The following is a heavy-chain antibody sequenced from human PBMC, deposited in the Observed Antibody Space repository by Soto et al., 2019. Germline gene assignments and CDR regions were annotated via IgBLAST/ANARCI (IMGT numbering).Heavy chain of an antibody. CDR2: ISSSSSYI. CDR1: GFTFSRYS. V-gene: IGHV3-21*01. J-gene: IGHJ6*02. Sequence: GGSLRLYCAASGFTFSRYSMNWVRQAPGKGLEWVSSISSSSSYIYYADSVKGRFTISRDNAKNSLYLQMNSLRAEDTAVYYCARESYYDSSGPSWYYGMDVWGQGTTVTVSS. CDR3: ARESYYDSSGPSWYYGMDV. D-gene: IGHD3-22*01.